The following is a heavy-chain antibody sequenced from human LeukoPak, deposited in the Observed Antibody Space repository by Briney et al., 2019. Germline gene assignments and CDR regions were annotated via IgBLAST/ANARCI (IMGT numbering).Heavy chain of an antibody. Sequence: EASVKVSCKASGYTFTGHYLNWLRQAPGQGLEGMGRINPNSGDTKYADKFQGRVIMTRDASASTAYMGLNGLRSDDTASYYCARDMWELPSDYYYDYWGQGTLVTVSS. V-gene: IGHV1-2*06. J-gene: IGHJ4*02. CDR1: GYTFTGHY. CDR2: INPNSGDT. D-gene: IGHD1-26*01. CDR3: ARDMWELPSDYYYDY.